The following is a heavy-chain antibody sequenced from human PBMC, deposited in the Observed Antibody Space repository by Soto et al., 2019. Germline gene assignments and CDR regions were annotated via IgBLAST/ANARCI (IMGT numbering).Heavy chain of an antibody. Sequence: GASVKVSCKASGYTFTSYGISWVRQAPGQGLEWMGWISAYNGNTNYAQKLQGRVTMTTDTSTSTAYMELRSLRSDDTAVYYCARDGRFLEWFAPEGYYYYMDVWGKGTTVTVAS. CDR2: ISAYNGNT. CDR1: GYTFTSYG. J-gene: IGHJ6*03. CDR3: ARDGRFLEWFAPEGYYYYMDV. D-gene: IGHD3-3*01. V-gene: IGHV1-18*01.